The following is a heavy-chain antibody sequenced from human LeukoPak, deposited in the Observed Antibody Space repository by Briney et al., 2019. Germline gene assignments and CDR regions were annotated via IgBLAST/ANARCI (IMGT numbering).Heavy chain of an antibody. Sequence: GGSLRLSCTVSGFTVSSNSMSWVRQAPGKGLEWVSAISGSGGSTYYADSVKGRFTISRDNSKNTLYLQMNSLRAEDTAVYYCAKVARPYYYYMDVWGKGTTVTVSS. J-gene: IGHJ6*03. CDR2: ISGSGGST. CDR1: GFTVSSNS. D-gene: IGHD3-3*02. CDR3: AKVARPYYYYMDV. V-gene: IGHV3-23*01.